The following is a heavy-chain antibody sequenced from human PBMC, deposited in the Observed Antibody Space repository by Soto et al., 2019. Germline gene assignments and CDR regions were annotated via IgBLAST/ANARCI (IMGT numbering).Heavy chain of an antibody. V-gene: IGHV3-74*01. D-gene: IGHD6-13*01. Sequence: AVGSLRLSGEASGFIFTNFWMHWVRQVPEKGLVWVSRIDTSGSSTSYADSVKGRFTISRDNAKNTVSLQMNSLRAEDTGVYYCAKDSWYFDLWSQGSLVTVSS. CDR1: GFIFTNFW. CDR2: IDTSGSST. CDR3: AKDSWYFDL. J-gene: IGHJ4*02.